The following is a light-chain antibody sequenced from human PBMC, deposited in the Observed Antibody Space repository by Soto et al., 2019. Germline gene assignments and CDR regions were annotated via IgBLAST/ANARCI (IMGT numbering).Light chain of an antibody. CDR2: AAS. V-gene: IGKV1-27*01. J-gene: IGKJ1*01. CDR3: QKYNSAPRT. CDR1: QGISNY. Sequence: DIQMTQSPSSLSASVGDRVTITCRASQGISNYVAWYQQKPGKVPKLLIYAASTLQSGVPSRFSGSGSGTDFTLTIRSLQPEDVATYYSQKYNSAPRTFGQGPKVEIK.